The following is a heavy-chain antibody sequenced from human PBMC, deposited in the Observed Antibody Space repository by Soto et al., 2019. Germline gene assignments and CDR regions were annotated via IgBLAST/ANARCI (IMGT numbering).Heavy chain of an antibody. J-gene: IGHJ4*02. CDR2: VFFSGST. CDR1: GDSIGTPDFY. CDR3: ARHRGPDNDPSLDQ. Sequence: LQESGPGLLKPSETLSLTCSVSGDSIGTPDFYWAWVRQPPGMALECIGSVFFSGSTFLNPSLQSRATISVDTSKNQMSLRLTSVTAADTAIYYCARHRGPDNDPSLDQWGQGTLITVSS. D-gene: IGHD3-10*01. V-gene: IGHV4-39*01.